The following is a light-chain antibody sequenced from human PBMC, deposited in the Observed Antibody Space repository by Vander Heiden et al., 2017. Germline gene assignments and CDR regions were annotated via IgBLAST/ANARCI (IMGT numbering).Light chain of an antibody. CDR3: QSYDSSLSGSV. Sequence: QSVLPQPPSVSGAPGQRATISCTGSSSNIGAGYDVHWYQQLPGTAPKLLIYGNSNRPSGVPDRFSGSKSGTSASLAITGLQAEDEADYYCQSYDSSLSGSVFGGGTKLTVL. J-gene: IGLJ3*02. CDR1: SSNIGAGYD. CDR2: GNS. V-gene: IGLV1-40*01.